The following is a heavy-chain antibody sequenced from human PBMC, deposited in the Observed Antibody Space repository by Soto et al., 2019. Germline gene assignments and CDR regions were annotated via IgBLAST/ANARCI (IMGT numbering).Heavy chain of an antibody. J-gene: IGHJ6*02. Sequence: QVQLQESGPGLVKPSGTLSLTCAVSGGPISSSNWWSWVRQTPGKGLEWIGEIYHSGSTNYNPSLKGRVTISVDKSKNQFTLKLSSVTAADTAVYYCARVVGGYYYGMDVWGQGTTVPVSS. V-gene: IGHV4-4*02. CDR2: IYHSGST. CDR1: GGPISSSNW. D-gene: IGHD2-2*01. CDR3: ARVVGGYYYGMDV.